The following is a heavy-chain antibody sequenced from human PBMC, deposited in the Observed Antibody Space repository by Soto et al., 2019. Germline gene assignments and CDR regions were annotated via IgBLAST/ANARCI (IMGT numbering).Heavy chain of an antibody. D-gene: IGHD3-22*01. J-gene: IGHJ4*02. CDR1: GFIFSDYA. CDR3: AYRYPDSSSGYSSFLYFHY. CDR2: ISGSGGDT. Sequence: EVHLLESGGGLVQPGGSLRLSCAGSGFIFSDYAMSWVRQAPGKGLEWVSAISGSGGDTYYADSVKGRFTVSRDNSKRPFILLMSSLNAEILAVNYCAYRYPDSSSGYSSFLYFHYWGQVTLVTVAS. V-gene: IGHV3-23*01.